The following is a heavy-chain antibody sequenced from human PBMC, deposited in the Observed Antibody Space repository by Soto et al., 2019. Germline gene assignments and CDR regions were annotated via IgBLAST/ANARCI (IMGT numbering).Heavy chain of an antibody. CDR1: GFTFSDHY. CDR3: ARSGSYLTTEY. J-gene: IGHJ4*02. CDR2: SRNRANSYTT. V-gene: IGHV3-72*01. D-gene: IGHD1-26*01. Sequence: EVQLVESGGGLVQPGGSLRLSCAVSGFTFSDHYMDWVRQTPEKGLEWLGRSRNRANSYTTEYAASVKGRFTISRXDSKNSLYLQMNSLKTEDTAVYYCARSGSYLTTEYWGQGTLVTVSS.